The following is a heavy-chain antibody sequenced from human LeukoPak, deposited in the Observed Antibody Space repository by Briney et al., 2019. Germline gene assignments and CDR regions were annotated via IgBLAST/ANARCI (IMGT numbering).Heavy chain of an antibody. D-gene: IGHD3-22*01. V-gene: IGHV1-18*04. Sequence: ASVKVSCKASGYTFTGYYMHWVRQAPGQGLEWMGWISAYNGNTNYAQKLQGRVTMTTDTSTSTAYMELRSLRSDDTAVYYCARGVDYYDSSGYQYWGQGTLVTVSS. CDR1: GYTFTGYY. CDR2: ISAYNGNT. CDR3: ARGVDYYDSSGYQY. J-gene: IGHJ4*02.